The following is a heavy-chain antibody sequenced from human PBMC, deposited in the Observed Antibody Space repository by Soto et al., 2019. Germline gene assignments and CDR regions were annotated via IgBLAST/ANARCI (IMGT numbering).Heavy chain of an antibody. J-gene: IGHJ4*02. CDR1: GFTFSSYA. CDR2: ISGSGGST. D-gene: IGHD1-20*01. Sequence: EVQLLESGGGVVQPGGSLRLSCAASGFTFSSYAMRWVRQAPGKGLEWVSAISGSGGSTYYADSVKGRFTISRDNSKNTMYLQMTNLRAEDKAVYYCAKGPNYNWNYSDYWGQGTLVTVSS. CDR3: AKGPNYNWNYSDY. V-gene: IGHV3-23*01.